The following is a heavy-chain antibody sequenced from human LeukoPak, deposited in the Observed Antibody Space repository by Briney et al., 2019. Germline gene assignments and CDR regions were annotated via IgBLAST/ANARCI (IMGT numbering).Heavy chain of an antibody. CDR1: GFTVSSNY. CDR3: AKDLNKIAAAGFYDAFDI. J-gene: IGHJ3*02. Sequence: GGSLRLSCAASGFTVSSNYMSWVRQAPGKGLEWVSVIYSGGSTYYADSVKGRFTISRDNSKNTLYLQMNSLRAEDTAVYYCAKDLNKIAAAGFYDAFDIWGQGTMVTVSS. V-gene: IGHV3-66*01. D-gene: IGHD6-13*01. CDR2: IYSGGST.